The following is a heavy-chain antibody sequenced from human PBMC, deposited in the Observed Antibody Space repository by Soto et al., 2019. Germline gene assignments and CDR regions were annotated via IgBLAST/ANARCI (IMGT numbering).Heavy chain of an antibody. V-gene: IGHV4-59*01. D-gene: IGHD3-10*01. J-gene: IGHJ5*02. CDR3: ARAMVYYGSGSFWFDP. CDR1: GGSISSYY. CDR2: IYYSGST. Sequence: SETLSLTCTVSGGSISSYYWSWIRQPPGKGLEWIGYIYYSGSTNYNPSLKSRVTISVDTSKNQFSLKLSSVTAADTAVYYCARAMVYYGSGSFWFDPWGQGTLVTVSS.